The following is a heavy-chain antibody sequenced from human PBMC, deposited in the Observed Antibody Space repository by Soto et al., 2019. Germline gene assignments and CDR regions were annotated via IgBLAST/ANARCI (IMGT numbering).Heavy chain of an antibody. V-gene: IGHV4-34*01. CDR1: GGSFSGYY. CDR2: INHSGST. D-gene: IGHD2-2*01. Sequence: QVQLQQWGAGLLKPSETLSLTCAVYGGSFSGYYWSWIRQPPGKGLEWIGEINHSGSTNYNPSLTSLVPISVDTAKNQFSLKLSYVTAADTAVYYCATRWVGYCSSTSCYGPPNFDYWGQGTLVTVSS. CDR3: ATRWVGYCSSTSCYGPPNFDY. J-gene: IGHJ4*02.